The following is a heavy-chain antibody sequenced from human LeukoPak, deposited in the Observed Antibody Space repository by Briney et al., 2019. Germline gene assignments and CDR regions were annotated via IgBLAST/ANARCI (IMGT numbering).Heavy chain of an antibody. CDR3: AKCTTTCYANAFHI. V-gene: IGHV3-23*01. Sequence: GGSLRLSCAASRFTFTSYAMSWVRQAPGKGLEWVSAISVSGGNTYYADSVKGRFTISRDNSKNTLYLQMNSLRVEDTAVYYCAKCTTTCYANAFHIWGQGTMVTVSS. CDR1: RFTFTSYA. CDR2: ISVSGGNT. J-gene: IGHJ3*02. D-gene: IGHD2-2*01.